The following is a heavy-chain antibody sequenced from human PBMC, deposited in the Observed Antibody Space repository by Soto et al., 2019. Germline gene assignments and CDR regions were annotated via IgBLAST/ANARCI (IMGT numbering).Heavy chain of an antibody. Sequence: EVQLLESGGVLVQPGGSLRLSCAASGFSFSGYAMTWVRQAPGKGREWVSNTGASGRTTYYADSVKGRFTVSRDNSKNTLDLQMSSLRADDTAVYYCATVHNTSRSFDYWGQGTLVTVSS. J-gene: IGHJ4*02. CDR1: GFSFSGYA. D-gene: IGHD1-20*01. CDR3: ATVHNTSRSFDY. V-gene: IGHV3-23*01. CDR2: TGASGRTT.